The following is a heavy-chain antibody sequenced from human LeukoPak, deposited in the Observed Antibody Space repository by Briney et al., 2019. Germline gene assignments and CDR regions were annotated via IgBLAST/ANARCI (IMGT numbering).Heavy chain of an antibody. CDR1: GFTFSSFG. CDR2: INSDGSST. Sequence: GGSLRLSCAASGFTFSSFGMHWVRQAPGKGLVWVSRINSDGSSTSYADSVKGRFTISRDNAKNTLYLQMNSLRAEDTAVYYCARDLFIQPAFDYWGQGTLVTVSS. V-gene: IGHV3-74*01. CDR3: ARDLFIQPAFDY. D-gene: IGHD5-18*01. J-gene: IGHJ4*02.